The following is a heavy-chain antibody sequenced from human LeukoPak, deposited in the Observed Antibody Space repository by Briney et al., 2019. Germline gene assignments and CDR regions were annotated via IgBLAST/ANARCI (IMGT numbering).Heavy chain of an antibody. CDR3: ARADFANFDVLDY. CDR2: INPNSGDT. Sequence: ASVKVSCKASGYTFTGYYMHWVRQAPGQGLEWMGWINPNSGDTRYAQKFQGRVTMTRDTSISTAYMELSSLRSEDTAVYYCARADFANFDVLDYWGQGTLVTVSS. CDR1: GYTFTGYY. J-gene: IGHJ4*02. V-gene: IGHV1-2*02. D-gene: IGHD6-6*01.